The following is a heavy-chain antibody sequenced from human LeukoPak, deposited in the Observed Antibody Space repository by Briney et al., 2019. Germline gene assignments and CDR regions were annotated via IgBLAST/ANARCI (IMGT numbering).Heavy chain of an antibody. J-gene: IGHJ6*02. CDR1: GYTFTSYY. V-gene: IGHV1-46*01. Sequence: GASVKVSCKASGYTFTSYYMHWVRQAPGQGLEWMGIINPSGGSTSYAQKFQGRVTMARDTSTSTVYMELSSLRSEDTAVYYCARGGSSSSSWYGYYYGMDVWGQGTRSPSP. CDR2: INPSGGST. D-gene: IGHD6-13*01. CDR3: ARGGSSSSSWYGYYYGMDV.